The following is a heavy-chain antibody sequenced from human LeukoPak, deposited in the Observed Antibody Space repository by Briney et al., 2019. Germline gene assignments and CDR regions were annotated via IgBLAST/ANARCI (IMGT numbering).Heavy chain of an antibody. V-gene: IGHV1-2*02. CDR1: GYTFTGYY. CDR3: ARAGTTGKFDY. D-gene: IGHD1-1*01. CDR2: INPDSGGT. Sequence: GASVKVSCKASGYTFTGYYMHWVRQAPGQGVKWMGWINPDSGGTKYAQKFQDRVTMTRDTSKSTVYLDLNRLTSDDTAVYYCARAGTTGKFDYWGQGTLVTVSS. J-gene: IGHJ4*02.